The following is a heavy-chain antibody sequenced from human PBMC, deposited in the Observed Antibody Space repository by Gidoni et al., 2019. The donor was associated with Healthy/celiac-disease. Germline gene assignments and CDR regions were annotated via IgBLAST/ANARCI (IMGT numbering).Heavy chain of an antibody. J-gene: IGHJ3*02. CDR3: ARQARRSSSWYSASRVAHAFDI. CDR1: GYSFTSYW. V-gene: IGHV5-51*01. D-gene: IGHD6-13*01. Sequence: EVQLVQSGAEVKKPGESLKISCKGSGYSFTSYWIGWVRQMPGKGLEWMGIIYPGDSDTRYSPSFQGKVTISADKSISTAYLQWSSLKASDTAMYYCARQARRSSSWYSASRVAHAFDIWGQGTMVTVSS. CDR2: IYPGDSDT.